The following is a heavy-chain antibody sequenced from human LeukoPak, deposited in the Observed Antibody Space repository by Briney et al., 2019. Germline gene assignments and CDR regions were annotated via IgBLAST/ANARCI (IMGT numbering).Heavy chain of an antibody. V-gene: IGHV3-43*01. Sequence: GGSLRLSCAASGFTFDHYTMHWVRQSPGKGLEWVSLINWDGGTTYYADSVKGRFTVSRDNNKNSQYLQMNSLRTEDSALYYCVKGSDVSVQSWFDSWGQGTLVTVSS. D-gene: IGHD5/OR15-5a*01. CDR1: GFTFDHYT. J-gene: IGHJ5*01. CDR2: INWDGGTT. CDR3: VKGSDVSVQSWFDS.